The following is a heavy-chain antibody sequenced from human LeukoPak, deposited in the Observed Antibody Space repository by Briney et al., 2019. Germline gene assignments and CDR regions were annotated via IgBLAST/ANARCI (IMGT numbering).Heavy chain of an antibody. CDR2: ISWNSGSI. Sequence: GRSLRLSCAASGFTFDDYAMPWVRQAPGKGLEWVSGISWNSGSIGYADSVKGRFTISRDNAKNSLYLQMNSLRAEDTALYYCAKDTPYGSGSYYAAFDYWGQGTLVTVSS. CDR3: AKDTPYGSGSYYAAFDY. CDR1: GFTFDDYA. J-gene: IGHJ4*02. V-gene: IGHV3-9*01. D-gene: IGHD3-10*01.